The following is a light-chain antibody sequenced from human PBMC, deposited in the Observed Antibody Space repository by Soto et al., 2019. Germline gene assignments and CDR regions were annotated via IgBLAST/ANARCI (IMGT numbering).Light chain of an antibody. J-gene: IGKJ5*01. CDR3: QHYGSSRNT. CDR2: GAS. V-gene: IGKV3-20*01. CDR1: ESVTSSH. Sequence: EIVLTQSPDTLSLSPGERATLSCRASESVTSSHLAWYQHKPGQAHRLLIYGASSRATGIPDRFSGSGSGTDFTLTISRLEPEDFAVYYCQHYGSSRNTFGQGTRLEIK.